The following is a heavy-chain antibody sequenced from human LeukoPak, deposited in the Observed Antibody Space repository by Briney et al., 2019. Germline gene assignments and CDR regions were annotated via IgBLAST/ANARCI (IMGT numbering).Heavy chain of an antibody. J-gene: IGHJ4*02. CDR3: ARVHKRSSTQIGVHY. CDR2: IYYSGNT. D-gene: IGHD3-10*01. V-gene: IGHV4-61*01. Sequence: SETLSLTCTVSRGSVSTGSYYWSWIRQPPGKGLEWIGYIYYSGNTNYNPSLKSRVTISVDTSKSQFSLNLSSMTDADTAMYYCARVHKRSSTQIGVHYWGQGALVTVSS. CDR1: RGSVSTGSYY.